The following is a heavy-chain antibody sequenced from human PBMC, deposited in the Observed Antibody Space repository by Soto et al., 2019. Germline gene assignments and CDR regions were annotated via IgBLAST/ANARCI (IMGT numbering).Heavy chain of an antibody. J-gene: IGHJ4*02. V-gene: IGHV4-59*12. D-gene: IGHD6-13*01. CDR3: ARESRSWYGSIWDY. CDR2: IYYGGST. Sequence: SETLSLTCTVSGGSISPYYWSWIRQPPGKGLEWVGYIYYGGSTSYNPSLKSRVTISVDTSKNQFSLKLSSVTAADTAVYYCARESRSWYGSIWDYWGQGTLVTVSS. CDR1: GGSISPYY.